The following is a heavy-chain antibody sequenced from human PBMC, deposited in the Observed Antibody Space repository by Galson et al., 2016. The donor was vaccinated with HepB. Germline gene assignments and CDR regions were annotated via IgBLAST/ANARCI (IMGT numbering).Heavy chain of an antibody. CDR3: AGSKVTKFYD. CDR2: IYYIGST. V-gene: IGHV4-39*01. J-gene: IGHJ4*02. Sequence: SETLSLTCTVSGGSISSSSYYWGWIRQPPGKGLEWIGSIYYIGSTYYNPSLKSRVTISVDTPKNQFSLKLSSVTAADTAVYYCAGSKVTKFYDWGQGTLVTVSS. D-gene: IGHD4-17*01. CDR1: GGSISSSSYY.